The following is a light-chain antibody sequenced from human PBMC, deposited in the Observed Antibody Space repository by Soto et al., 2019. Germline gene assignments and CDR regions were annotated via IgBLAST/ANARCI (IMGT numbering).Light chain of an antibody. CDR3: QHYDNLVT. J-gene: IGKJ4*01. CDR2: DTS. Sequence: DIQMTQSPSSLSASVGDRVTITCQASQDIRKYLNWYQQKPGKAPNLLIYDTSNLETGVPSSFSGSGSGTDFTFTSRSLQHEDIATYYCQHYDNLVTFGGGTKVDIK. V-gene: IGKV1-33*01. CDR1: QDIRKY.